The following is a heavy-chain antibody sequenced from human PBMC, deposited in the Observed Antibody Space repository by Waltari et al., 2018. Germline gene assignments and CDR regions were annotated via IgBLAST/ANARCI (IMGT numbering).Heavy chain of an antibody. CDR2: IYTSGST. V-gene: IGHV4-4*07. J-gene: IGHJ6*03. Sequence: QVQLQESGPGLVKPSETLSLTCTVSGGSISSYYWSWIRQPAGKGLEWIGRIYTSGSTNYNPSLKSRVTMSVDTSKNQFSLKLSSVTAADTAVYYCARGVEMATIRYYYYYMDVWGKGTTVTVSS. CDR3: ARGVEMATIRYYYYYMDV. CDR1: GGSISSYY. D-gene: IGHD5-12*01.